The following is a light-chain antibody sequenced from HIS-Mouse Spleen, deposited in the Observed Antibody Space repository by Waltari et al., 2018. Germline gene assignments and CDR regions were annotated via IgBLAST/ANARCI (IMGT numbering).Light chain of an antibody. V-gene: IGLV3-21*02. CDR2: DDS. CDR1: NIGSKS. J-gene: IGLJ1*01. CDR3: QVWDSSSDRV. Sequence: SYVLTQPPSVSVAPGQTARITCGGNNIGSKSVHWYQQKPGQAPGLVVYDDSDLTAGIPKRSAGSNSVNTATLTISRVEAGDEADDYCQVWDSSSDRVFGTGTKVTVL.